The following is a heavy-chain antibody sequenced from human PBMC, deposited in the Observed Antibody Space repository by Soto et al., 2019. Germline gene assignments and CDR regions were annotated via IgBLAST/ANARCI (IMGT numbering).Heavy chain of an antibody. CDR2: IYYSGST. CDR1: GGSISSGGYY. J-gene: IGHJ4*02. Sequence: PXETLSLTCTVSGGSISSGGYYWSWIRQHPGKGLEWIGYIYYSGSTYYNPSLKSRVTISVDTSKNQFSLKLSSVTAADTAVYYCARGPATTTSNFDYWGQGTLVTVSS. D-gene: IGHD6-25*01. V-gene: IGHV4-31*03. CDR3: ARGPATTTSNFDY.